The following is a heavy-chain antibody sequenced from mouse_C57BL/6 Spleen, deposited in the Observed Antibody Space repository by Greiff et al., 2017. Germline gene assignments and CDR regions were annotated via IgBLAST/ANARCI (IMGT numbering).Heavy chain of an antibody. V-gene: IGHV1-55*01. J-gene: IGHJ2*01. CDR2: IYPGSGST. CDR1: GYTFTSYW. D-gene: IGHD2-1*01. CDR3: ARGDYYGSCYFDY. Sequence: VQLQQPGAELVKPGASVKMSCKASGYTFTSYWITWVKQRPGQGLEWIGDIYPGSGSTNYNEKFKGKATLTVDTSSSTAYMQLSRLTSEDSAVYYCARGDYYGSCYFDYWGQGTTLTVSS.